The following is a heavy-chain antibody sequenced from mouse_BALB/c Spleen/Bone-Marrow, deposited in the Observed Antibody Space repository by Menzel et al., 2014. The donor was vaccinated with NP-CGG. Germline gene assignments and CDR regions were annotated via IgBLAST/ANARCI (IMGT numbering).Heavy chain of an antibody. CDR2: IYYSGTI. CDR3: ARYGNYFDV. D-gene: IGHD2-1*01. V-gene: IGHV3-5*02. J-gene: IGHJ1*01. Sequence: VQLKESGPGLVKPSQTVSLTCTVTGISITTGSYRWSWIRQFPGNKLEWIGYIYYSGTITYNPSLTSRTTITRDTSKNQFFLEMNSLTAEDTATYYCARYGNYFDVWGAGTTVTVSS. CDR1: GISITTGSYR.